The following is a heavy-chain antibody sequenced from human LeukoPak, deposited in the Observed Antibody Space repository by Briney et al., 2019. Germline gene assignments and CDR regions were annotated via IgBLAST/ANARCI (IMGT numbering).Heavy chain of an antibody. CDR1: GYTFTSYG. Sequence: GASVKVSCKASGYTFTSYGISWVRQAPGQGLEWMGWISAYNGNTNYAQKLQGRVTMTTDTSTSTAYMELRSLRSDDTAVYYCARDGYSSSWSYDYYYYYYMDVWGKGTTVTVSS. CDR2: ISAYNGNT. CDR3: ARDGYSSSWSYDYYYYYYMDV. V-gene: IGHV1-18*01. J-gene: IGHJ6*03. D-gene: IGHD6-13*01.